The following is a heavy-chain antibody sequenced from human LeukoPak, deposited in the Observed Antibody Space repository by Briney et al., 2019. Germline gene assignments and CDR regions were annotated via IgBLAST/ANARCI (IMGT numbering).Heavy chain of an antibody. J-gene: IGHJ6*02. CDR3: ARGKPVTGTPDYYSYGMDV. Sequence: GESLKISCKGSGYSFTSYWISWVRQMPGKGLEWMGRIDPSDSYTNYSPSFQGHVTISADKSISTAYLQWSSLKASDTALYYCARGKPVTGTPDYYSYGMDVWGQGTMVTVSS. V-gene: IGHV5-10-1*01. CDR2: IDPSDSYT. CDR1: GYSFTSYW. D-gene: IGHD1-20*01.